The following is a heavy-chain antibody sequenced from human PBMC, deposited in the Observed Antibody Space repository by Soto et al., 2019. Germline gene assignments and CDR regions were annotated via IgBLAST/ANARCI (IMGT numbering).Heavy chain of an antibody. CDR3: AREYDYIWGSYRYKYFDY. J-gene: IGHJ4*02. CDR2: IKQDGSEK. CDR1: GFTFSSYW. Sequence: PGVSLRLSYAASGFTFSSYWMSWVRQAPGKGLEWVANIKQDGSEKYYVDSVKGRFTISRDNAKNSLYLQMNSLRAEDTAVYYCAREYDYIWGSYRYKYFDYWGQGT. V-gene: IGHV3-7*01. D-gene: IGHD3-16*02.